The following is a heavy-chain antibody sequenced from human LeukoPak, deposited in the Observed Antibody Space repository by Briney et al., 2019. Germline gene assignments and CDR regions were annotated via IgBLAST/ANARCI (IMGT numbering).Heavy chain of an antibody. Sequence: GSSVKVSCKASGGTFSSYAISWVRQAPGQGLEWMGRIIPILGIANYAQKFQGRVTITADKSTSTAYMELSSLRSEDTAVYYCARGGYCSGGSCCSGWFDPWGQGTLVTVSS. CDR2: IIPILGIA. J-gene: IGHJ5*02. CDR3: ARGGYCSGGSCCSGWFDP. CDR1: GGTFSSYA. V-gene: IGHV1-69*04. D-gene: IGHD2-15*01.